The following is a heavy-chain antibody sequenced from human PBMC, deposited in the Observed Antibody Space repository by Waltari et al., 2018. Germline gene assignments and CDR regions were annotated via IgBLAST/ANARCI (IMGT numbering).Heavy chain of an antibody. D-gene: IGHD2-15*01. Sequence: QVQLVESGGGVVQPGGSLTLSCAASGFSFAYGGMHWVRQAPGKGLKWVTFISNDGIKQFYADSVKGRFTVSRDISKNTLYLQMNSLRPEDTAVYYCVKDRFTKWSFDYWGQGTLVTVSS. CDR1: GFSFAYGG. CDR3: VKDRFTKWSFDY. J-gene: IGHJ4*02. CDR2: ISNDGIKQ. V-gene: IGHV3-30*18.